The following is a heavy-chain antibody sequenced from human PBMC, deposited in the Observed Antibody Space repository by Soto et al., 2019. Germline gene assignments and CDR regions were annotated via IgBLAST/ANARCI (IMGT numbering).Heavy chain of an antibody. CDR3: ASNPLLLWFNFDY. CDR2: ISTSGDNT. CDR1: GFTFSTYA. V-gene: IGHV3-23*01. J-gene: IGHJ4*02. D-gene: IGHD3-10*01. Sequence: EVQLLESGGGLVQPGGSLRLSCSDSGFTFSTYAMSWVRQAPGKGLEGVSSISTSGDNTYYADSVRGRFTISRDNSKNTLYLQMNGLRVEATAVYYCASNPLLLWFNFDYWGQGTLVTVSS.